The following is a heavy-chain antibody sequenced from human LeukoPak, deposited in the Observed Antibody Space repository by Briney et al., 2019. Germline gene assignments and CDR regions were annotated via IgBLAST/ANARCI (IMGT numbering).Heavy chain of an antibody. D-gene: IGHD2-15*01. CDR1: GHTFTNYD. V-gene: IGHV1-8*01. CDR3: ARDQDIVVVVAALRQREMGGFDP. J-gene: IGHJ5*02. CDR2: TNPKSGNT. Sequence: ASVTVSCKASGHTFTNYDINWVRQATGQGPEWMGWTNPKSGNTGYAQKFQGRVTMTRNTSISTAYMELSSLRSDDTAVYYCARDQDIVVVVAALRQREMGGFDPWGQGTLVTVSS.